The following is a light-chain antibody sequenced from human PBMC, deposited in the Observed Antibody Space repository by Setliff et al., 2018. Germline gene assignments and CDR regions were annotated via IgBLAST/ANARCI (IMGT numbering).Light chain of an antibody. Sequence: QSALTQPASVSGSPGQSITISCSGTIGDVGAYDFVSWYQHHPGKAPKLVIYEVTNRPSGISNRFSGSRSGNSASLIISGLQAEDEADYYCSAYTSSSTDVFGTGTKVTVL. V-gene: IGLV2-14*01. CDR3: SAYTSSSTDV. CDR2: EVT. J-gene: IGLJ1*01. CDR1: IGDVGAYDF.